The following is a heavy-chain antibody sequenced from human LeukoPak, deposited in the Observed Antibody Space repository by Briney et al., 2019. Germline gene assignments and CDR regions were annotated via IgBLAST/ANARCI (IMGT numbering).Heavy chain of an antibody. Sequence: PSKTLSLTCTVSGGSISGYYWSWIRQSPGKGLEWIGYIYYSGSTRYNPSLKSRLTISVDTSKNQFSLKLTSVTAADTAVYYCARAAVSTTAVLDYWGQGALVTVSS. J-gene: IGHJ4*02. D-gene: IGHD4-11*01. CDR3: ARAAVSTTAVLDY. V-gene: IGHV4-59*01. CDR1: GGSISGYY. CDR2: IYYSGST.